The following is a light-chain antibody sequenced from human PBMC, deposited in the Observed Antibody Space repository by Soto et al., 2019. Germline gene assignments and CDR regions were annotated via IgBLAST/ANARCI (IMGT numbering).Light chain of an antibody. CDR1: DSSIGAGYD. Sequence: SVLTPPPSVSWAPGQRVTISCTASDSSIGAGYDVHWYQQLPATPPKVLIYGNSNRPSGVPDRLSASKSGNTASPPVSGLQAEDEADYYCSSYAGSNNFVFGTGTKVTVL. J-gene: IGLJ1*01. V-gene: IGLV1-40*01. CDR2: GNS. CDR3: SSYAGSNNFV.